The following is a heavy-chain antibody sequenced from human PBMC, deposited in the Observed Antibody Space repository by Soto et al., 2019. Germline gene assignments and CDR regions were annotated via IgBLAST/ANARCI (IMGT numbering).Heavy chain of an antibody. J-gene: IGHJ4*02. CDR3: ASGGRYSYTFDY. Sequence: NPXVTLCLTCAVYGGYCSGYYWSWIRQPPGKGLEWIGEINHSGSTNYNPSLKSRVTISVDTSKNQFSLKLSSVTAADTAVYYCASGGRYSYTFDYWGQGTLVTVSS. CDR2: INHSGST. V-gene: IGHV4-34*01. D-gene: IGHD5-18*01. CDR1: GGYCSGYY.